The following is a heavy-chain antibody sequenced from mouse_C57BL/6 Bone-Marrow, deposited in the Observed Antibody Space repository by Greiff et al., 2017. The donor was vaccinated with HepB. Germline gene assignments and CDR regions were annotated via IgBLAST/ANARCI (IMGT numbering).Heavy chain of an antibody. CDR2: IDPSDSYT. CDR3: ARGGQLRPIFDY. V-gene: IGHV1-59*01. Sequence: QVQLQQPGAELVRPGPSVKLSCKASGYTFTSYWMHWVKQRPGQGLEWIGVIDPSDSYTNYNQKFKGKATFTVDTSSSTAYMQLSSLTSEDSEVYYSARGGQLRPIFDYWGQGTTLTVSS. CDR1: GYTFTSYW. J-gene: IGHJ2*01. D-gene: IGHD3-2*02.